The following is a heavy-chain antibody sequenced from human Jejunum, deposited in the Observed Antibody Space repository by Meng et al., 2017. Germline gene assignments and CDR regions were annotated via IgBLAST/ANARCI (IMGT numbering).Heavy chain of an antibody. J-gene: IGHJ4*02. V-gene: IGHV3-74*01. Sequence: EVQLVAAGGCLVQPEGSLRLSCAASGFTFSGYWMHWFRQGTGKSLVWLSHINSDGTGTSYAESVRGRFTISRDNAKNTLYLQMNSLTVEDTAVYYCVRDGPNYFDQWGQGTLVTVPQ. CDR2: INSDGTGT. CDR1: GFTFSGYW. CDR3: VRDGPNYFDQ.